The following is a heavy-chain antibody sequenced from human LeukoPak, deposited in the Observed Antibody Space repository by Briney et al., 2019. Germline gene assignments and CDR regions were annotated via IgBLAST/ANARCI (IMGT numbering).Heavy chain of an antibody. Sequence: ASVKVSCKASGYTFTSYAIHWVRQAPGQRLEWMGWINAGNGNTKYSQKFQGRVTITRDTSASTAYMELSRLRSEDTAVYYCARDKDIVVLPAAGGIDYWGQGTLVTVSS. CDR3: ARDKDIVVLPAAGGIDY. D-gene: IGHD2-2*01. CDR2: INAGNGNT. J-gene: IGHJ4*02. CDR1: GYTFTSYA. V-gene: IGHV1-3*01.